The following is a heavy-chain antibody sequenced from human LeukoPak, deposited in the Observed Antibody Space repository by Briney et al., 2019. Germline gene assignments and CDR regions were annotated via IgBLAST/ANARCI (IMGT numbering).Heavy chain of an antibody. V-gene: IGHV3-23*01. J-gene: IGHJ4*02. CDR3: AKESITMIVVVISGGDFDY. Sequence: PGGSLRLSCAASGFTFSSYAMSWVRQAPGKGLEWVSAISGSGGSTYYADSVKGRSTISRDNSKNTLYLQMNSLRAEDTAVYYCAKESITMIVVVISGGDFDYWGQGTLVTVSS. D-gene: IGHD3-22*01. CDR2: ISGSGGST. CDR1: GFTFSSYA.